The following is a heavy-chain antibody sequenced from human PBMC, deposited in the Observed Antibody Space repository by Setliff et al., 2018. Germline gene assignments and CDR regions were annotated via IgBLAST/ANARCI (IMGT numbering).Heavy chain of an antibody. CDR2: MYSSGST. CDR1: GGPINSDRYY. J-gene: IGHJ6*03. D-gene: IGHD5-12*01. V-gene: IGHV4-39*01. Sequence: PSETLSLTCTVSGGPINSDRYYWGWIRQPPGKWLEWIGSMYSSGSTYYNPSLKSRVTISVDTSQNQFSLKLSSVTAADTAVYYCARHLSYSGETMDVWGKGTTVTVSS. CDR3: ARHLSYSGETMDV.